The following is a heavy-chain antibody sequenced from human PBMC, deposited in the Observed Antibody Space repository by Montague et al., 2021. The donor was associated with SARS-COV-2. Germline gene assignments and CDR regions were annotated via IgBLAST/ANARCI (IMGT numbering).Heavy chain of an antibody. D-gene: IGHD6-19*01. CDR2: IYYRGST. CDR1: GGSISSSSYY. J-gene: IGHJ4*02. CDR3: ATQEDPSGWIPGPFDF. Sequence: SETLSLTCTVSGGSISSSSYYWAWIRQPPGMGLEWIGSIYYRGSTYYNPSLKSRVFISVDTSKNQLSLTLTSVTAADTAVYYCATQEDPSGWIPGPFDFWGQGTLLSVSS. V-gene: IGHV4-39*01.